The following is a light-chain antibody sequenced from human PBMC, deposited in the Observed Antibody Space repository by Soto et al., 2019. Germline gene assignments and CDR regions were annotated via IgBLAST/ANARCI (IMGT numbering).Light chain of an antibody. V-gene: IGKV3D-15*01. CDR2: GAS. CDR3: QQYDSWRLT. CDR1: QSVDRN. Sequence: EIVMTQSPGTLSVSTGEEATLSCRDSQSVDRNLAWYQQKPGQAPRLLIYGASTRPTGIPDRFSGSRSGTVFCLTMSNLQSEDFAVYYCQQYDSWRLTFGGGTKVEVK. J-gene: IGKJ4*01.